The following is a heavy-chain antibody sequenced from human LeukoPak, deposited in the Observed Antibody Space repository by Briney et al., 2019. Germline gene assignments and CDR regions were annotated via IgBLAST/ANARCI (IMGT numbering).Heavy chain of an antibody. CDR2: IYYSGST. Sequence: SETLSPTCTVSGGSISSYYWSWIRQPPGKGLEWIGYIYYSGSTNYNPSLKSRVTISVDTSKNQFSLKLGSVTAADTAVYSCARGVTARGFYYHMDIWGRGTTVTISS. J-gene: IGHJ6*03. V-gene: IGHV4-59*01. CDR1: GGSISSYY. D-gene: IGHD2-21*02. CDR3: ARGVTARGFYYHMDI.